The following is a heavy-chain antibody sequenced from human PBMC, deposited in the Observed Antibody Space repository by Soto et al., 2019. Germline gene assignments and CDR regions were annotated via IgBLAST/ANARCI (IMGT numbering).Heavy chain of an antibody. Sequence: GASVKVSCKASGGTFTSYGISWVRQAPGQGLEWMGWISAYNGNTNYAQKLQGRVTMTTDTSTSTAYMELRSLRSDDTAVYYCARAALVVCYEPRTXLDYWGQGTLVTVSS. CDR3: ARAALVVCYEPRTXLDY. CDR2: ISAYNGNT. CDR1: GGTFTSYG. J-gene: IGHJ4*02. D-gene: IGHD5-12*01. V-gene: IGHV1-18*01.